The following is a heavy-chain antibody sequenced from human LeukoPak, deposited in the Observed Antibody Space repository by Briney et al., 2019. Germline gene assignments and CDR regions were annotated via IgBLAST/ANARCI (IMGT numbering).Heavy chain of an antibody. CDR3: VSPRGFSYGYFDY. CDR1: GGSISSSSAY. CDR2: IYYSKNT. D-gene: IGHD5-18*01. V-gene: IGHV4-39*01. J-gene: IGHJ4*02. Sequence: SETLSLTCTVSGGSISSSSAYWGWIRQPPGKGLEWIGSIYYSKNTYCNPSLKSRVTISADTSKNQFSLTLGSVSAIDTAVYYCVSPRGFSYGYFDYWGQGTLVTVSS.